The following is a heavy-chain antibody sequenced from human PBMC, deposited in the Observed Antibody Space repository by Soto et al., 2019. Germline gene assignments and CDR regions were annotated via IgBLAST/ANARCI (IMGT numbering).Heavy chain of an antibody. V-gene: IGHV3-30*18. CDR1: GFTFSSYG. CDR2: ISYDGSNK. J-gene: IGHJ4*02. Sequence: QVQLVESGGGVVQPGRSLRLSCAASGFTFSSYGMHWVRQAPGKGLEWVAVISYDGSNKYYADSVKGRFTISRDNSKNTLYLQMNSLRAEDTAVYYCAKSGAVDGTHLDYWGQGTLVTVSS. CDR3: AKSGAVDGTHLDY. D-gene: IGHD6-19*01.